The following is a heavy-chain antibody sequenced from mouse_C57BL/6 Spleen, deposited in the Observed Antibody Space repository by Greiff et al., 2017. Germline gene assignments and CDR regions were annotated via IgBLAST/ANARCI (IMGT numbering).Heavy chain of an antibody. Sequence: QVQLQQPGAELVKPGASVKLSCKASGYTFTSYWMPWVKQRPGQSLEWIGMIHPNSGSTNYNEKFKSKATLTVDKSSSTAYMQLSSLTSEDSAVYYCARLGLVDYFDYWGQGTTLTVSS. J-gene: IGHJ2*01. D-gene: IGHD1-1*01. CDR3: ARLGLVDYFDY. CDR2: IHPNSGST. CDR1: GYTFTSYW. V-gene: IGHV1-64*01.